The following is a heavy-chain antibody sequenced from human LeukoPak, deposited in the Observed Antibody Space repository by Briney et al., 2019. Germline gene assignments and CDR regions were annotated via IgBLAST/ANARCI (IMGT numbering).Heavy chain of an antibody. J-gene: IGHJ3*02. CDR2: IIPILGIA. Sequence: SVKVSCKASGGTFSSYAISWVRQAPGQGLEWMGRIIPILGIANYAQKFQGRVTITADKSTSTAYMELSSLRSEDTAVYYCARSEYLTVTLKDAFDIWGQGTMVTVSS. CDR3: ARSEYLTVTLKDAFDI. CDR1: GGTFSSYA. D-gene: IGHD4-17*01. V-gene: IGHV1-69*04.